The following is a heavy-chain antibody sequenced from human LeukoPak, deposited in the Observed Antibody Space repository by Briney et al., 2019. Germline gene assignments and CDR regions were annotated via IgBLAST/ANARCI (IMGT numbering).Heavy chain of an antibody. CDR2: IWYDGSNR. CDR3: ASGLVGGSFDY. CDR1: GFSFKTYG. D-gene: IGHD3-10*01. J-gene: IGHJ4*02. Sequence: PGGSLRLPCAASGFSFKTYGMHWVRQAPGKGLEWVAIIWYDGSNRFYADSVKGRFTISRDNSKSTLYLQMNSLRAEDTAVYFCASGLVGGSFDYWGQGTLVTVSS. V-gene: IGHV3-33*03.